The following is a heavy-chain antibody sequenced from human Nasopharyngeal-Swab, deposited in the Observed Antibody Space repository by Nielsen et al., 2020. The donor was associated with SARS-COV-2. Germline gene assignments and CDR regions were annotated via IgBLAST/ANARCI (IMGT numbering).Heavy chain of an antibody. V-gene: IGHV3-9*01. J-gene: IGHJ4*02. CDR1: GFTFDDYA. Sequence: SLKISCAASGFTFDDYAMHWVRQAPGKGPEWVSGISWNSGSIGYADSVKGRFTISRDNAKNSLYLQMNSLRAEDTALYYCAKLAYGDYVIDYWGQGTLVTVSS. CDR2: ISWNSGSI. D-gene: IGHD4-17*01. CDR3: AKLAYGDYVIDY.